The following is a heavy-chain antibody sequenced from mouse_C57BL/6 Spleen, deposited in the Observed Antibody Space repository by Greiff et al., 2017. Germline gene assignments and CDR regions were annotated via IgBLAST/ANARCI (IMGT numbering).Heavy chain of an antibody. J-gene: IGHJ4*01. CDR3: ARCGYDGSAMDY. D-gene: IGHD2-2*01. V-gene: IGHV1-81*01. Sequence: QVQLQQSGAELARPGASVKLSCKASGYTFTSYGISWVKQRTGQGLEWIGEIYPRSGNTYYNEKFKGKATLTADKSSSTAYMELRCLTSEDSAVYFCARCGYDGSAMDYWGQGTSVTVSS. CDR2: IYPRSGNT. CDR1: GYTFTSYG.